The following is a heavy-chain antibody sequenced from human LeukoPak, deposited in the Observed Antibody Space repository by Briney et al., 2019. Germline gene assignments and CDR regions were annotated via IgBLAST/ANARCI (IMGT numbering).Heavy chain of an antibody. Sequence: GGSLRLSCAASGFSLRAYDLIWVRLAPGKGLDWVSIINGGGDIMMYEDSVKGRFTISRDNSKNTFYLQMNSLRVEDTAVYYCAMRDRGYGLDIWGQGTMVTVSS. CDR2: INGGGDIM. D-gene: IGHD3-10*01. J-gene: IGHJ3*02. CDR1: GFSLRAYD. CDR3: AMRDRGYGLDI. V-gene: IGHV3-23*01.